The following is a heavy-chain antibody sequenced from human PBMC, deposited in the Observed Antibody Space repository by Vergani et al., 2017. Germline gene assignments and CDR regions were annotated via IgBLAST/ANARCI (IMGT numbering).Heavy chain of an antibody. J-gene: IGHJ4*02. V-gene: IGHV3-30*18. D-gene: IGHD3-9*01. Sequence: QVHLVESGGGVVQPGRSLRLSCVVSGFTSSYYGMHWVRQAPGKGLEWVAVISYDGSNKYYADSVKGRFTISRDNSKNTLYLQMNSLRAEDTAVYYCAKDILYDILTEEGGYWGQGTLVTVSS. CDR2: ISYDGSNK. CDR3: AKDILYDILTEEGGY. CDR1: GFTSSYYG.